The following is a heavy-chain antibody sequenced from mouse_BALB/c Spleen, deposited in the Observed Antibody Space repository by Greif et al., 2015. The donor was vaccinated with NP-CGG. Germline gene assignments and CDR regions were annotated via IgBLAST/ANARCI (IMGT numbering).Heavy chain of an antibody. CDR1: GFNIKDTY. Sequence: EVKLVESGAELVKPGASVKLSCTASGFNIKDTYMHWVKQRPEQGLEWIGRIDPANGNTKYDPKFQGKATITADTSSNTAYLQLSSLTSEDTAVYYCARGWNYYGSSPLDYWGQGTTLTVSS. D-gene: IGHD1-1*01. CDR3: ARGWNYYGSSPLDY. J-gene: IGHJ2*01. CDR2: IDPANGNT. V-gene: IGHV14-3*02.